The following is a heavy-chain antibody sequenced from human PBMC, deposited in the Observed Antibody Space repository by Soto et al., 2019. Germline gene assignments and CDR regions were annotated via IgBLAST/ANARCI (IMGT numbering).Heavy chain of an antibody. CDR2: IYYSGST. V-gene: IGHV4-59*01. J-gene: IGHJ6*02. D-gene: IGHD5-18*01. CDR1: GGSISSYY. CDR3: ARDNLSVVQLWVGGMDV. Sequence: PSETLSLTCTVSGGSISSYYWSWIRQPPGKGLEWIGYIYYSGSTNYNPSLKSRVTISVDTSKNQFSLKLSSVTAADTAVYYCARDNLSVVQLWVGGMDVWGQGTTVTVSS.